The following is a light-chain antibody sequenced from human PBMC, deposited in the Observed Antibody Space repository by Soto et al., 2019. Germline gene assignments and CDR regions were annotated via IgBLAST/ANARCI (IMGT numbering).Light chain of an antibody. V-gene: IGLV1-47*02. CDR1: PSNIGSNY. CDR2: SNN. CDR3: AAWEDSLNLLL. J-gene: IGLJ3*02. Sequence: QSVLTQPPSASGAPGQTVTLSCSGSPSNIGSNYVYWYQHLPGTAPKLLIYSNNQRPSGVPDRFSGSKSGTSGSLAISGLRSEEEADYYCAAWEDSLNLLLFGGGTKLTVL.